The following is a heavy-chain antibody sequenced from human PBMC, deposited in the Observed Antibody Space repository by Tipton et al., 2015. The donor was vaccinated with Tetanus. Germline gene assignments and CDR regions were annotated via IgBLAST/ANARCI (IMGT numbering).Heavy chain of an antibody. CDR3: ARGIMVRGVSRFDP. Sequence: TLSLTCAVSGVSISSSNWWSWVRQPPGKGLEWIGYIYYSGSTNYNPSLKSRVTISVDTSKNQFSLKLSSVTAADTAVYYCARGIMVRGVSRFDPWGPGNPGHRLL. J-gene: IGHJ5*02. CDR1: GVSISSSNW. CDR2: IYYSGST. D-gene: IGHD3-10*01. V-gene: IGHV4-4*02.